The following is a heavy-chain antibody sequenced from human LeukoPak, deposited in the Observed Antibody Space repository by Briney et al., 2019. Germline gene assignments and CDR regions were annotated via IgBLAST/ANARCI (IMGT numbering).Heavy chain of an antibody. CDR2: TYYRSKWSK. J-gene: IGHJ4*02. CDR1: GDSVSSNSAA. Sequence: SQTLSLTCAISGDSVSSNSAAWNRIRQSPSRGLEWLGRTYYRSKWSKDYAVSVKSRITINPDTSNNQLSLQLNSVTPEDTAVYYCARSLDTDLREWGQGTLVTVSS. D-gene: IGHD5-18*01. CDR3: ARSLDTDLRE. V-gene: IGHV6-1*01.